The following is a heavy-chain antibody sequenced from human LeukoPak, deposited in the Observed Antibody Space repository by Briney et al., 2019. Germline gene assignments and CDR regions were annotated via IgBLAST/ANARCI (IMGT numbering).Heavy chain of an antibody. CDR1: GFTFSSYA. CDR3: AKDRPCGGDCYWRDY. J-gene: IGHJ4*02. CDR2: ISGSGGST. D-gene: IGHD2-21*02. V-gene: IGHV3-23*01. Sequence: GGSLRLSCAASGFTFSSYAMSWVRQAPGKGLEWVSAISGSGGSTYYADSVKGRFTISRDNSKNTQYLQMNSLRAENTAVYYCAKDRPCGGDCYWRDYWGQGTLVTVSS.